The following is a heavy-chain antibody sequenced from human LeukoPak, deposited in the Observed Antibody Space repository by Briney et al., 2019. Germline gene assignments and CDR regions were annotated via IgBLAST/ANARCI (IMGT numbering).Heavy chain of an antibody. Sequence: PGESLKISCKGSGYSFTTYWIGWVRQMPGKGREWLGIIYPDDSDTRYSPSFQGQATFSADKSISTAYLQWSSLQASDTAMYYCARRSRTGDLIFDYWGQGTLVTVSS. J-gene: IGHJ4*02. CDR2: IYPDDSDT. CDR1: GYSFTTYW. D-gene: IGHD2-8*02. V-gene: IGHV5-51*01. CDR3: ARRSRTGDLIFDY.